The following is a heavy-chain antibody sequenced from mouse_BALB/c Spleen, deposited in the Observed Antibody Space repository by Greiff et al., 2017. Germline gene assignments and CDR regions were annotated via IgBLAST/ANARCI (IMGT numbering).Heavy chain of an antibody. CDR1: GFTFSSYA. CDR2: ISSGGST. CDR3: ARGGDRYERYYYAMDY. Sequence: EVKLMESGGGLVKPGGSLKLSCAASGFTFSSYAMSWVRQTPEKRLEWVASISSGGSTYYPDSVKGRFTISRDNARNILYLQMSSLRSEDTAMYYCARGGDRYERYYYAMDYWGQGTSVTVSS. D-gene: IGHD2-14*01. J-gene: IGHJ4*01. V-gene: IGHV5-6-5*01.